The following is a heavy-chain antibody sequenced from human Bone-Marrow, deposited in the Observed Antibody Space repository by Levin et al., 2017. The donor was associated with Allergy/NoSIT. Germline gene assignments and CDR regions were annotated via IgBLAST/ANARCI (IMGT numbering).Heavy chain of an antibody. CDR3: AIYCSSTSCYAYGMDG. CDR1: GGSISSSSYY. CDR2: IYYSGST. V-gene: IGHV4-39*01. Sequence: SETLSLTCTVSGGSISSSSYYWGWIRQPPGTGLEWIGSIYYSGSTYYNPSLKSRVTISVDTSKNQFSLKLSSVTAADTAVYYCAIYCSSTSCYAYGMDGWGQGTTVTVSS. J-gene: IGHJ6*02. D-gene: IGHD2-2*01.